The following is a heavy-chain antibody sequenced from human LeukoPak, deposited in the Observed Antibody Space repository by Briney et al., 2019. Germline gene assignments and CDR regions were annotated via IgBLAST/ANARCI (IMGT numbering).Heavy chain of an antibody. CDR2: IYYSGST. J-gene: IGHJ5*02. CDR1: GGSISSGGYY. Sequence: SQTLSLTCTVSGGSISSGGYYWNWIRQHPGKGLEWIGYIYYSGSTYYNPSLKSRVTISVDTSKNQFSLKLSSVTAADTAVYYCATLPSIAARGFWFDPWGQGTLVTVSS. D-gene: IGHD6-6*01. CDR3: ATLPSIAARGFWFDP. V-gene: IGHV4-31*03.